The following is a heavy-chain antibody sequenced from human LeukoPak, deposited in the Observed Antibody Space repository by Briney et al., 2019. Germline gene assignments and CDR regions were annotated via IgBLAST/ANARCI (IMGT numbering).Heavy chain of an antibody. Sequence: GGSLRLSCAASGFTFSSYAMSWVRQAPGKGLEWVSAISGSGGSTYYADSVKGRFTISRDNSKNTLYLQMNSLRAEDTAVYYCAKTRIAAAGTRVPFDYWGQGTLVTVSS. V-gene: IGHV3-23*01. CDR2: ISGSGGST. D-gene: IGHD6-13*01. CDR3: AKTRIAAAGTRVPFDY. CDR1: GFTFSSYA. J-gene: IGHJ4*02.